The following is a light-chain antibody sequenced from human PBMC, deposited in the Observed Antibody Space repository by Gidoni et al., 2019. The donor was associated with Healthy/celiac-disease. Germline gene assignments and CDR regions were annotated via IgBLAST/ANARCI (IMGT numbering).Light chain of an antibody. Sequence: QAVLTQPSFLSASPGASASLTCTLRSGINVGTYRIYWYQQKPGSPPQYLLRYKSDSDKQQGSGVPSRFSGSKDASANAGILLISGLQSEDEADYYCMIWHSSAWVFGGGTILTVL. CDR3: MIWHSSAWV. V-gene: IGLV5-45*03. CDR1: SGINVGTYR. J-gene: IGLJ3*02. CDR2: YKSDSDK.